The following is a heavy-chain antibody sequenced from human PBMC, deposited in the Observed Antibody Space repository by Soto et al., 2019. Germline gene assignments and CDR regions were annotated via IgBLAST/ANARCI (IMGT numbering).Heavy chain of an antibody. D-gene: IGHD3-16*01. V-gene: IGHV4-4*02. Sequence: SETLSLTCAASGGSVSSTQWWTWVRQAPGKGLEWLGDIYHVGITKYNPSLKSRVTMSVDKSNNHFSLSLRSVTAADTAVYYCARHGDDYVWGSHKYYYYGMDVWGQGTTVS. CDR3: ARHGDDYVWGSHKYYYYGMDV. J-gene: IGHJ6*02. CDR2: IYHVGIT. CDR1: GGSVSSTQW.